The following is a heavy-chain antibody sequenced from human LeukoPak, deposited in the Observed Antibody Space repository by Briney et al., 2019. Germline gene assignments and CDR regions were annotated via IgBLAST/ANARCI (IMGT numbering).Heavy chain of an antibody. CDR2: INHSGST. CDR1: GGSLNAYY. D-gene: IGHD2-21*02. V-gene: IGHV4-34*01. Sequence: SETLSLTCTVYGGSLNAYYWSWIRQPPGKGLEWIGEINHSGSTNYNPSLKSRVTISVDTSKNQFSLQLNSVTPEDTAVYYCARGEAYCGGDCYSRFDYWGQGTLVTVSS. J-gene: IGHJ4*02. CDR3: ARGEAYCGGDCYSRFDY.